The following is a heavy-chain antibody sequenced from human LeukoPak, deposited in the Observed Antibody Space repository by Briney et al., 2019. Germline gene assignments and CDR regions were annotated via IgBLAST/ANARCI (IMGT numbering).Heavy chain of an antibody. V-gene: IGHV4-38-2*01. D-gene: IGHD2-21*02. Sequence: PSETLSLTCAVSGHSISSGYFWGWIRQPPGKGLEWIGSIYHSGRTYYNPSLKSRVTISVGTSKNQFSLRLNSVTAADTAVYYCVRIPEGQTAYFDYWGQGTLVTVSS. CDR3: VRIPEGQTAYFDY. J-gene: IGHJ4*02. CDR1: GHSISSGYF. CDR2: IYHSGRT.